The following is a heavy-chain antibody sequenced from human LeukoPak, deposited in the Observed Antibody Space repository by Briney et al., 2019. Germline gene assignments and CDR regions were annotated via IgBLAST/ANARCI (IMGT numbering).Heavy chain of an antibody. V-gene: IGHV4-39*07. D-gene: IGHD2-2*01. CDR3: ARWGGDHCSSTSCSGTPDY. Sequence: SETLSLTCTVSGGSISSSSYYWGWIRQPPGKGLEWIGSIYYSGSTYYNPSLKSRVTISVDTSKNQFSLKLSSVTAADTAVYYCARWGGDHCSSTSCSGTPDYWGQGTLVTVSS. CDR2: IYYSGST. J-gene: IGHJ4*02. CDR1: GGSISSSSYY.